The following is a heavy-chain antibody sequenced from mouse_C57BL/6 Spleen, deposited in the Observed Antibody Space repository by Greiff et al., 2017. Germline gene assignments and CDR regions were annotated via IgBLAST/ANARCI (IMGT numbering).Heavy chain of an antibody. Sequence: VHLVESGPELVKPGASVKISCKASGYAFSSSWMNWVKQRPGKGLEWIGRIYPGDGDTNYNGKFKGKATLTADKSSSTAYMQLSSLTSEDSAVYFCASYGYDWFAYWGQGTLVTVSA. CDR3: ASYGYDWFAY. D-gene: IGHD2-2*01. J-gene: IGHJ3*01. V-gene: IGHV1-82*01. CDR2: IYPGDGDT. CDR1: GYAFSSSW.